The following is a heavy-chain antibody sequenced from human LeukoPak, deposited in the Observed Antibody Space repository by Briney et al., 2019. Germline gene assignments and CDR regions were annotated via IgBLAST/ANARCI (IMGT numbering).Heavy chain of an antibody. J-gene: IGHJ4*02. Sequence: SETLSLTCTVSGGSISSSYWSWIRQPPGTGLQWIGFIHYSGNTNCNPSLKSRVTISVDTSKNQFSLKLSSVTAADTAVYYCASAANADYSDSSGYYYPFGYWGQGTLVSVSS. D-gene: IGHD3-22*01. CDR1: GGSISSSY. V-gene: IGHV4-59*01. CDR2: IHYSGNT. CDR3: ASAANADYSDSSGYYYPFGY.